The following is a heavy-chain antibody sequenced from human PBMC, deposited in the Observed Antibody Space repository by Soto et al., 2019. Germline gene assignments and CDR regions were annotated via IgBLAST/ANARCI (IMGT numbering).Heavy chain of an antibody. V-gene: IGHV3-30-3*01. CDR2: ISYDGSNK. Sequence: PGGSLRLSCAASGFTFSSYAMHWVRQAPGKGLEWVAVISYDGSNKYYADSVKGRFTISRDNSKNTLYLQMNSLRAEDTAVYYCARDRGIAAAGTLNYYYYDMDVWGQGTTVTVSS. J-gene: IGHJ6*02. CDR1: GFTFSSYA. CDR3: ARDRGIAAAGTLNYYYYDMDV. D-gene: IGHD6-13*01.